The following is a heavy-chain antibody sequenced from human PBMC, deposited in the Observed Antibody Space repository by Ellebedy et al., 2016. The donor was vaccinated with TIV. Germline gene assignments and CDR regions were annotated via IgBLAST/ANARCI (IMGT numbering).Heavy chain of an antibody. J-gene: IGHJ4*02. D-gene: IGHD6-13*01. CDR3: AKLAGISSWYAEY. Sequence: PGGSLRLSCAASGFTFSASGMTWARQAPGKGLAWVSGICIGGITYYADSVRGRFTISRDNSINTLYLQMNSLRADDTAIYYCAKLAGISSWYAEYWGQGTLVTVSS. V-gene: IGHV3-23*01. CDR2: ICIGGIT. CDR1: GFTFSASG.